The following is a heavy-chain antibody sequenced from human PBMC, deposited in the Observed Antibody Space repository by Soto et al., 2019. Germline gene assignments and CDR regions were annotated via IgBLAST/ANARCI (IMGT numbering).Heavy chain of an antibody. CDR3: AKEIAVAGTSLYYCYYGMDV. D-gene: IGHD6-19*01. V-gene: IGHV3-23*01. J-gene: IGHJ6*02. Sequence: GGSLRLSCAASGFTFSSYAMSWVRQAPGKGLEWVSAISGSGGSTYYADSVKGRFTISRDNSKNTLYLQMNSLRAEDTAVYYCAKEIAVAGTSLYYCYYGMDVWGQGTTVTVSS. CDR2: ISGSGGST. CDR1: GFTFSSYA.